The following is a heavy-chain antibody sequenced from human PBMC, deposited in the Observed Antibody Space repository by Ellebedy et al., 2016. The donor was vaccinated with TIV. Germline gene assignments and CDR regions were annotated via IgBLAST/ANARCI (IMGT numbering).Heavy chain of an antibody. V-gene: IGHV3-66*01. D-gene: IGHD1-1*01. CDR2: IHTGGDT. J-gene: IGHJ3*02. Sequence: GGSLRLSCAASGLTVSSTYMSWVRQAPGKGLEWISVIHTGGDTNYADSVNGRFTMSRDTSKNTVHLQINSVRVEDTAVYYCAGETFNDVDLIIWGVLDTWGQGTMVTVSS. CDR3: AGETFNDVDLIIWGVLDT. CDR1: GLTVSSTY.